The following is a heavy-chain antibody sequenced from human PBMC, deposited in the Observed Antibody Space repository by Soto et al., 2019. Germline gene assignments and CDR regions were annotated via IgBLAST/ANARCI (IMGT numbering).Heavy chain of an antibody. D-gene: IGHD3-3*01. CDR3: ANGVVRGLWFDP. J-gene: IGHJ5*02. Sequence: PSETLSLTCTVSGGSISSYYWSWIRQPPGKGLEWIGYIYYSGSTYYNPSLKSRVTISVDTSKNQFSLKLSSVTAADTAVYYCANGVVRGLWFDPWGQGTLVTVSS. CDR1: GGSISSYY. V-gene: IGHV4-59*04. CDR2: IYYSGST.